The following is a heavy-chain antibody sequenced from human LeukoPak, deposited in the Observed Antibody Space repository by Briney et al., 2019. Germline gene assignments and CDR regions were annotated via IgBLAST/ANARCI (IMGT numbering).Heavy chain of an antibody. Sequence: ASVKVSCKASGYTFTGYYMHWVRQAPGQGLEWMGWINPNSGGTNYAQKFQGRVTMTRNTSISTAYMELSSLRSEDTAVYYCARRDYYGSGSCPYYYQNHMDVWGKGTTVTISS. CDR3: ARRDYYGSGSCPYYYQNHMDV. CDR1: GYTFTGYY. D-gene: IGHD3-10*01. J-gene: IGHJ6*03. V-gene: IGHV1-2*02. CDR2: INPNSGGT.